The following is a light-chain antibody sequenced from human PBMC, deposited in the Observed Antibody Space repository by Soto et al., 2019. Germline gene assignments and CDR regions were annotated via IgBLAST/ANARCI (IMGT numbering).Light chain of an antibody. Sequence: QSVLTQPPSASGTPGQRVTISCSGSRSNIGSNYVYWYQQLPGTAPKLLIHKNSQRPSGVPDRFSGSESGTSASLAISGLRSEDEADYFCAAWDDSLTGWVFGGGTQLTVL. J-gene: IGLJ3*02. CDR1: RSNIGSNY. V-gene: IGLV1-47*01. CDR2: KNS. CDR3: AAWDDSLTGWV.